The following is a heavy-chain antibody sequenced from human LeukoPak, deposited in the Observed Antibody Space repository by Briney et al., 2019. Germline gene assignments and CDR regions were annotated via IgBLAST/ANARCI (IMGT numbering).Heavy chain of an antibody. CDR2: IYYSGST. Sequence: SETLSLTCTVSGGSISSYYWSWLRQPPGKGLEWIGYIYYSGSTNYNPSLKSRVTISVDTSKNQFSLKLSSVTAADTAVYYCASFGPMLGYCSSTSCQDYWGQGTLVTVSS. V-gene: IGHV4-59*01. J-gene: IGHJ4*02. CDR1: GGSISSYY. D-gene: IGHD2-2*01. CDR3: ASFGPMLGYCSSTSCQDY.